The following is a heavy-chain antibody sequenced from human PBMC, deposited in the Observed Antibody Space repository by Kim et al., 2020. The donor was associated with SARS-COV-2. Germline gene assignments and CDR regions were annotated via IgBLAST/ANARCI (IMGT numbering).Heavy chain of an antibody. V-gene: IGHV4-39*07. CDR3: ARDLRITMVRGVITPGVN. J-gene: IGHJ4*02. D-gene: IGHD3-10*01. Sequence: KSRVTISVDTSKNQFSLKLSSVTAADTAVYYCARDLRITMVRGVITPGVNWGQGTLVTVSS.